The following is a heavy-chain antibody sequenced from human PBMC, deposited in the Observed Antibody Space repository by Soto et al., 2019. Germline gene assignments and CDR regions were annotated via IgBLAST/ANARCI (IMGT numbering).Heavy chain of an antibody. Sequence: GASVKVSCKASGYTFTSYYMHWVRQAPGQGLEWMGIINPSGGSTSYAQKFQGRVTITADKSTSTAYMELSSLRSEDTAVYYCASYDINKWFDPWGQGTLVTVSS. V-gene: IGHV1-46*01. CDR1: GYTFTSYY. J-gene: IGHJ5*02. CDR3: ASYDINKWFDP. CDR2: INPSGGST. D-gene: IGHD3-9*01.